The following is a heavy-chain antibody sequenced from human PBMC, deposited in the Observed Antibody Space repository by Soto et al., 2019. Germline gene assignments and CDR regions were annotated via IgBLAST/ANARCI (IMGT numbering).Heavy chain of an antibody. CDR3: ARVSYYDSSGYYYFDY. CDR2: IYYSGST. Sequence: QVQLQESGPGLVKPSETLSLTCTVSGGSVSSGSYYWSWIRQPPGKGLEWIGYIYYSGSTNYNPSLKSRVTILVDTSKNQFSLKLSSVTAADTAVYYGARVSYYDSSGYYYFDYWGQGTLVTVSS. J-gene: IGHJ4*02. CDR1: GGSVSSGSYY. D-gene: IGHD3-22*01. V-gene: IGHV4-61*01.